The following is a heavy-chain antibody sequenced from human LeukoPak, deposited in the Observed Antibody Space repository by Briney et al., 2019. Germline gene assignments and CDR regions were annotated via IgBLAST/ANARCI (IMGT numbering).Heavy chain of an antibody. CDR3: AKIGDQSSSGYYYRVDFDY. CDR2: ISGSGGST. D-gene: IGHD3-22*01. V-gene: IGHV3-23*01. J-gene: IGHJ4*02. Sequence: GGSLRLSCAASGFTFSSYAMSWVRQAPGRGLEWVSAISGSGGSTYYADSVKGRFTISRDNSKNTLYLQMNSLRAEDTAVYYCAKIGDQSSSGYYYRVDFDYWGQGTLVTVSS. CDR1: GFTFSSYA.